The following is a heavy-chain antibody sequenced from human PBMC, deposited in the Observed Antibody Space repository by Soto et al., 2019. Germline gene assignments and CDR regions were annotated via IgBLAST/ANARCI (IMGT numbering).Heavy chain of an antibody. D-gene: IGHD6-19*01. V-gene: IGHV4-30-2*01. CDR2: IYHSGST. CDR3: ARAGGLGAVAADY. J-gene: IGHJ4*02. CDR1: GGPISSGGYS. Sequence: QLQLQESDSGLVKPSQTLSLTCAVSGGPISSGGYSWSWIRQPPGKGLEWIGYIYHSGSTYYNPSLKSRVTISVDRSKNQFSLKLSSVTAADTAVYYCARAGGLGAVAADYWGQGTLVTVSS.